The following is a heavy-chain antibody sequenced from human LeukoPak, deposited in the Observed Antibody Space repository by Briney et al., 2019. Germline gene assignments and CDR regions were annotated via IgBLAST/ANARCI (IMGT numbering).Heavy chain of an antibody. D-gene: IGHD6-19*01. Sequence: GGSLRLSCAASGFTFSSYWMSWVRQAPGKGLEWVSYISGSSNYIYYADSVKGRFTISRDNAKTSLYLQMNSVRAEDTAVYYCAREPSGWYLDYWGQGTLVTVSS. J-gene: IGHJ4*02. V-gene: IGHV3-21*01. CDR3: AREPSGWYLDY. CDR1: GFTFSSYW. CDR2: ISGSSNYI.